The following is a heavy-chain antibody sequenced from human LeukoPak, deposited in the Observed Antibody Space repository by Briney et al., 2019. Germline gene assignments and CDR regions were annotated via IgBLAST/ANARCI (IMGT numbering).Heavy chain of an antibody. CDR3: ARNIAARPIGDAFDI. V-gene: IGHV4-34*01. CDR1: GGSFSGYY. D-gene: IGHD6-6*01. J-gene: IGHJ3*02. CDR2: INHSGST. Sequence: SETLSLTCAVYGGSFSGYYWSWIRQPPGKGLEWIGEINHSGSTNYNPSLKSRVTISVDTSKNQFSLKLSSVTAADTAVYYCARNIAARPIGDAFDIWGQGTMVTVSS.